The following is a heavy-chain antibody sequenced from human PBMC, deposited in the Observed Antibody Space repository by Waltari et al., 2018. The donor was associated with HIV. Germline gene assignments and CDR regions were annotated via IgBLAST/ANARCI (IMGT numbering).Heavy chain of an antibody. CDR3: ARVPGFSSGVFEY. CDR2: IYSTGSA. V-gene: IGHV4-59*13. Sequence: QVQLQESGPGLVKPSETLSLTCTVSGGSISSYYWSWIRQPPEKGLEWIGYIYSTGSANYIPSLKTRVNMSVDTSKNQFSLNLTSVTAADTAVYYCARVPGFSSGVFEYWGQGTLVTVSS. J-gene: IGHJ4*02. D-gene: IGHD6-19*01. CDR1: GGSISSYY.